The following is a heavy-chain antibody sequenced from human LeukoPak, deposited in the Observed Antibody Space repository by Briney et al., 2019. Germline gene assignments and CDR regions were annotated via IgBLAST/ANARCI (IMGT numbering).Heavy chain of an antibody. D-gene: IGHD3-3*01. J-gene: IGHJ4*02. V-gene: IGHV3-23*01. CDR2: ISGSGDRI. CDR1: GFTFSSYA. CDR3: AGSGYYSGLDY. Sequence: PGGSLRLSCAASGFTFSSYAMSWVRQAPGKGLEWVSAISGSGDRIYYADSVKGRFTISRDNSKNTLYLQMNSLRAEDTAVYYCAGSGYYSGLDYWGQGTLVTVSS.